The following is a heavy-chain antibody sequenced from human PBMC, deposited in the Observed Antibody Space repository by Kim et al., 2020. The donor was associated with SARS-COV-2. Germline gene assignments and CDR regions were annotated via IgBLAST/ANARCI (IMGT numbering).Heavy chain of an antibody. V-gene: IGHV3-7*03. J-gene: IGHJ4*02. D-gene: IGHD3-10*01. CDR3: ARDFGAGSTFDY. Sequence: YHRASVKGRFTISRDNAKNSLFLQMHRLRAEDTAIYYCARDFGAGSTFDYWGQGTLVTVSS.